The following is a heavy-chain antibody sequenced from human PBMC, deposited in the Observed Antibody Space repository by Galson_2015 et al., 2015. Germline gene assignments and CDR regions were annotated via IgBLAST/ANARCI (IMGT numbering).Heavy chain of an antibody. V-gene: IGHV1-18*01. J-gene: IGHJ6*03. D-gene: IGHD4-17*01. CDR1: GYTFTSYG. CDR2: ISAYNGNT. CDR3: ARDVAGIGVTTTEEYYYYYMDV. Sequence: SCKASGYTFTSYGISWVRQAPGQGLEWMGWISAYNGNTNYAQKLQGRVTMTTDTSTSTAYMELRSLRSDDTAVYYCARDVAGIGVTTTEEYYYYYMDVWGKGTTVTVSS.